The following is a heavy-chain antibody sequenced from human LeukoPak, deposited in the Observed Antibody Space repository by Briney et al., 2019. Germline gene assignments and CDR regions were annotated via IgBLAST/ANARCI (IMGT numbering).Heavy chain of an antibody. Sequence: GGSLRLSCAASGFTVSSNYMSWVRQAPGKGLEWVSVIYSGGSTYYADSVKGRFTISRDNSKNTLYLQMNSLRAGDTAVYYCARGRSSIFGVVITPYYYYGMDVWGQGTTVTVSS. D-gene: IGHD3-3*01. CDR3: ARGRSSIFGVVITPYYYYGMDV. V-gene: IGHV3-53*01. J-gene: IGHJ6*02. CDR1: GFTVSSNY. CDR2: IYSGGST.